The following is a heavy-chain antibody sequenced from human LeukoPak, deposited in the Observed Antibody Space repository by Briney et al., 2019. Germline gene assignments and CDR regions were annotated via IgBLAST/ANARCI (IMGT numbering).Heavy chain of an antibody. Sequence: ESLKISCKGSGYSFTTYWIGWVRQMPGKGLGWMGIINPGDSETRYSPSFEGQVTISADNSISTAYLRWSSLKASDTAMYYCARIGTYAEFDSWGQGSLVTASS. D-gene: IGHD6-13*01. V-gene: IGHV5-51*01. J-gene: IGHJ4*02. CDR3: ARIGTYAEFDS. CDR1: GYSFTTYW. CDR2: INPGDSET.